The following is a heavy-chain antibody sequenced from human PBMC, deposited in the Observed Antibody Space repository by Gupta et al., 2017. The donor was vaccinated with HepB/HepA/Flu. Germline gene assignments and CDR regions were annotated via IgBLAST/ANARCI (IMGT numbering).Heavy chain of an antibody. V-gene: IGHV3-30-3*01. CDR2: ISYDGSNK. CDR3: TGCSGYYGDYYYYGMDV. J-gene: IGHJ6*02. Sequence: QVQLVESGGGVVQPGRSLRLSCAASGFSFSSYAMSWVRQAPGKGLEWVTVISYDGSNKYYADSVRGRFTISRDNSKNTLYLQMNSLRAEDTAIYYCTGCSGYYGDYYYYGMDVRGQGTTVTVSS. D-gene: IGHD4-17*01. CDR1: GFSFSSYA.